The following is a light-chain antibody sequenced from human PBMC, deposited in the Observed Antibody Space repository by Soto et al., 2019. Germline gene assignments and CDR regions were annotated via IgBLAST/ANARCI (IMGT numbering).Light chain of an antibody. V-gene: IGLV2-14*01. Sequence: QSALTQPASVSGSPGQSITISCTGISSDVGGYKYVSWYQQHPGKAPKLMIYDVSNRPSGVSNRFSGSKSGNTASLTISGFQAEDEADYYCSSYTTTALVFGGGTKLTV. J-gene: IGLJ2*01. CDR3: SSYTTTALV. CDR2: DVS. CDR1: SSDVGGYKY.